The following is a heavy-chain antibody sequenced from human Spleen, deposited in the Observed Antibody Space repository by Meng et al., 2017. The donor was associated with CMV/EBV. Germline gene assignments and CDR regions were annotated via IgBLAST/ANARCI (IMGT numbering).Heavy chain of an antibody. CDR3: AKDIRWGGALDV. D-gene: IGHD1-26*01. CDR1: GFTFSSSYA. V-gene: IGHV3-9*01. J-gene: IGHJ6*02. Sequence: GGSLRLSCAASGFTFSSSYAMHWVRQVPGKGLEWVSIITWNSGRKGYADSVKGRFTISRDNAKNALYLQMNSLRAEDTALYYCAKDIRWGGALDVWGQGTTVTVSS. CDR2: ITWNSGRK.